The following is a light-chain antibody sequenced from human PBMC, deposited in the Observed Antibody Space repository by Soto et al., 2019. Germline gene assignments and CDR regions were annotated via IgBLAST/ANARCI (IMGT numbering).Light chain of an antibody. J-gene: IGKJ5*01. CDR1: QSVSSY. Sequence: EIVLTQSPATLSLSPGERATLSCRASQSVSSYLAWYQQKPGQAPRLLIYAASTRATGIPARFTGSGSGTDFTLSISSLQSEDFGVYYCQQYNKWPSITFGQGTRLEIK. V-gene: IGKV3-15*01. CDR2: AAS. CDR3: QQYNKWPSIT.